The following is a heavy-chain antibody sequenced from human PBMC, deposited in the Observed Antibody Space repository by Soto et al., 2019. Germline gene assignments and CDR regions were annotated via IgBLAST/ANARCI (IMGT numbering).Heavy chain of an antibody. J-gene: IGHJ5*02. CDR3: ARHHGPTTSENWCDP. CDR1: GYTFFTYD. CDR2: ISTYSGDT. V-gene: IGHV1-18*03. D-gene: IGHD2-2*01. Sequence: QVHLVQSGVEVKTPGASVKVSCKASGYTFFTYDISWVRQAPGQGLERMGWISTYSGDTKYAQKFQGRVTMTTDTSTTTAYLELRSLRSDDMAVYYCARHHGPTTSENWCDPWCQGTLVTVSS.